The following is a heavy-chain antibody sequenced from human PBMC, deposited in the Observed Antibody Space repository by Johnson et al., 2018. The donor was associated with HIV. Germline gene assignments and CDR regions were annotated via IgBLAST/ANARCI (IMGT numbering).Heavy chain of an antibody. V-gene: IGHV3-30*18. D-gene: IGHD1-14*01. CDR1: GFTFSNAW. Sequence: QVQLVESGGGLVKPGGSLRLSCAASGFTFSNAWMSWVRQAPGKGLEWVAVVSYDGSTEFYADSVKGRFTISRDNSKNTLFLQMNGLRPEDTAVYYCAKDIKGLAGAFDIWGQGTMVTVSS. CDR3: AKDIKGLAGAFDI. CDR2: VSYDGSTE. J-gene: IGHJ3*02.